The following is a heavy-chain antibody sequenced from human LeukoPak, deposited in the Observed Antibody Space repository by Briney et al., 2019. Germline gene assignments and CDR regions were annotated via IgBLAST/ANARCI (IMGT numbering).Heavy chain of an antibody. CDR3: ARDPAAGTNWFDP. J-gene: IGHJ5*02. D-gene: IGHD1/OR15-1a*01. CDR1: GVSISSGGYY. CDR2: IYYSGST. V-gene: IGHV4-31*03. Sequence: SETLSLTCTVSGVSISSGGYYWSWIRQHPGKGLEWIGYIYYSGSTYYNPSLKSRVTISVDTSKNQFSLKLSSVTAADTAVYYCARDPAAGTNWFDPWGQGTLVTVSS.